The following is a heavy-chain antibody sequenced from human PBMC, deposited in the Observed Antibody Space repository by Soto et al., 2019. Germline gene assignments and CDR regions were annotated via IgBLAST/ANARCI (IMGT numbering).Heavy chain of an antibody. D-gene: IGHD3-22*01. V-gene: IGHV1-46*01. J-gene: IGHJ3*02. CDR2: INPSGGST. Sequence: QVQLVQSGAEVKKPGASVKVSCKASGYTFTSYYMHWVRQAPGQGLEWMGIINPSGGSTSYAQKFQGRVTMTRDTSTSTVYMELSSLRSEDTAVYYCSSVVVVDAFDIWGQGTMVTVSS. CDR1: GYTFTSYY. CDR3: SSVVVVDAFDI.